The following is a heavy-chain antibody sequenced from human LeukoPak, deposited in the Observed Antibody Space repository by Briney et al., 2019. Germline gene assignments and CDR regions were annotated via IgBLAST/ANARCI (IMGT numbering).Heavy chain of an antibody. CDR1: GFTVTSKH. J-gene: IGHJ4*02. V-gene: IGHV3-53*01. Sequence: PGGSLRLSCAASGFTVTSKHMNWVRQAPGKGLEWVSIVFGGGSTYYADSVKGRFTISRDISENTLYLQMNSLRAEDTAVYYCARLDYDFWSGPQYYFDYWGQGTLVTVSS. CDR2: VFGGGST. CDR3: ARLDYDFWSGPQYYFDY. D-gene: IGHD3-3*01.